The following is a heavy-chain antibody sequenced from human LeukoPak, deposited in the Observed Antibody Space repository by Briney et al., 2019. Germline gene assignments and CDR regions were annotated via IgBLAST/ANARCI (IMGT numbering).Heavy chain of an antibody. D-gene: IGHD2-8*01. CDR2: INSDGSGT. CDR3: ARDRLTNDAFDI. CDR1: GFTFNSYW. J-gene: IGHJ3*02. V-gene: IGHV3-74*01. Sequence: PGGSLILSCAASGFTFNSYWMHWVRQAPGKGLVWVSRINSDGSGTSDADFVKGRFTTSRDNSKNTLYLQMNSLRAEDTAMYYCARDRLTNDAFDIWGQGTMVTVSS.